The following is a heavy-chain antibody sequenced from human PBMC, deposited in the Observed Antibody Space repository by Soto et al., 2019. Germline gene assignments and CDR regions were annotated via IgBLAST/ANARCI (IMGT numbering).Heavy chain of an antibody. D-gene: IGHD1-26*01. J-gene: IGHJ4*02. V-gene: IGHV1-69*06. CDR3: AREGGGSYRSYFDY. Sequence: AASVKVSFKASGGTFSSYAISWLRQAPGQGLEWMGGIIPIFGTANYAQKFQGRVTITADKSTSTAYMELSSLRSEDTAVYYCAREGGGSYRSYFDYWGQGTLVTVSS. CDR2: IIPIFGTA. CDR1: GGTFSSYA.